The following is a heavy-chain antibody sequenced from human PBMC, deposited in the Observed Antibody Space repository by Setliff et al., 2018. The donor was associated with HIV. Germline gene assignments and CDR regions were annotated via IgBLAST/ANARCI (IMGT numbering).Heavy chain of an antibody. CDR1: GVSISNYY. CDR3: ARDVSSSYYFQH. D-gene: IGHD6-13*01. CDR2: IYTSGST. J-gene: IGHJ1*01. V-gene: IGHV4-4*07. Sequence: ETLSLTCTVSGVSISNYYWNWIRQPPGKGLEWIGRIYTSGSTNYNPSLKSRVTISIDTSNNQFSLKLSSMTAADTAVYYCARDVSSSYYFQHWGQGTLVTVSS.